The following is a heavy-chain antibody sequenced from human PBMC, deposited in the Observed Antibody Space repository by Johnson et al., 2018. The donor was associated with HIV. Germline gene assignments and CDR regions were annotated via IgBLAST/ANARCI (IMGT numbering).Heavy chain of an antibody. CDR1: GFTFDDYG. CDR2: IKSKTDGGTT. J-gene: IGHJ3*02. V-gene: IGHV3-15*01. CDR3: TTQQRADAFDI. D-gene: IGHD6-13*01. Sequence: VHLVESGGGVVRPGGSLRLSCAASGFTFDDYGMSWVRQAPGKGLEWVGRIKSKTDGGTTDYAAPVKGRFTISRDDSKNTLYLQMNSLKTEDTAVYYCTTQQRADAFDIWGQGTMVTVSS.